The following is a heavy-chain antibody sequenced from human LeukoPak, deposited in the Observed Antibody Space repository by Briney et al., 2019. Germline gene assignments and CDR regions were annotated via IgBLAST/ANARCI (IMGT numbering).Heavy chain of an antibody. CDR1: GFTFSSYS. D-gene: IGHD6-19*01. Sequence: PGGSLRLSCAASGFTFSSYSMNWVRQAPGKGLEWVSSISSSSSYIYYADSVKGRFTISRDNAKNSLYLQMNSLRAEDTAVYYCARGAGSGWEKIRFDYWGQGTLVTVSS. CDR3: ARGAGSGWEKIRFDY. V-gene: IGHV3-21*01. CDR2: ISSSSSYI. J-gene: IGHJ4*02.